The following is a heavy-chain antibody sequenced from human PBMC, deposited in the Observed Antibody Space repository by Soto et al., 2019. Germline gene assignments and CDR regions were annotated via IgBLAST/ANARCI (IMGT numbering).Heavy chain of an antibody. J-gene: IGHJ6*02. D-gene: IGHD2-15*01. V-gene: IGHV3-30*18. Sequence: GWSLRLSCASSVFTFSNYGMNWVRQAPGKGLEWVAIISNDGSNKYYIESVRGRFTISRDNSKNMLFLQMNSLRVEDTAVYFCTKDGRFDSDGSLYYYYYGMDVWGQGTTVTVS. CDR1: VFTFSNYG. CDR3: TKDGRFDSDGSLYYYYYGMDV. CDR2: ISNDGSNK.